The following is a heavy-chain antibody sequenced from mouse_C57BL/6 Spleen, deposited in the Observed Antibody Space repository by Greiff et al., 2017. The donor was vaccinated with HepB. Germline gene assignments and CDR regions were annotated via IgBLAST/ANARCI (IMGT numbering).Heavy chain of an antibody. J-gene: IGHJ3*01. Sequence: QVQLQQPGAELVKPGASVKMSCKASGYTFTSYWITWVKQRPGQGLEWIGDIYPGSGSTNYNEKFKSKATLTVDTSSSTAYMQLSSLTSEDSAVYDCARWGWDERPWFAYWGQGTLVTVSA. CDR3: ARWGWDERPWFAY. CDR1: GYTFTSYW. V-gene: IGHV1-55*01. CDR2: IYPGSGST. D-gene: IGHD4-1*01.